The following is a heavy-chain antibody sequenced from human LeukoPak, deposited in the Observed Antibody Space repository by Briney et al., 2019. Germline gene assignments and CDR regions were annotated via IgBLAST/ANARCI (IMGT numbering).Heavy chain of an antibody. CDR1: GYTFTGYY. CDR2: INPNGGGT. Sequence: GASVKVSCKASGYTFTGYYMHWVRQAPGQGLEWMGWINPNGGGTNYAQKFQGRVTMTRDTSISTAYMELSRLRSDDTAVYYCARDLIPATLYYYYYYMDVWGKGTTVTVSS. J-gene: IGHJ6*03. CDR3: ARDLIPATLYYYYYYMDV. V-gene: IGHV1-2*02. D-gene: IGHD3-16*01.